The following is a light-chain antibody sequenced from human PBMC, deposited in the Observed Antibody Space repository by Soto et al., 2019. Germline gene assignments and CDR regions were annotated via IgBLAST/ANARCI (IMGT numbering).Light chain of an antibody. J-gene: IGKJ4*01. V-gene: IGKV3-20*01. CDR3: QQYITSPPRLT. CDR1: QSVSSIY. CDR2: DVS. Sequence: ELVLTQSPGTLSLSPGERATLSCRASQSVSSIYLAWYQQKPGQAPRLLVYDVSTRATGIPERFSGSGSGTDFTLTISRLEPEDFAVYYCQQYITSPPRLTFGGGTKVEIK.